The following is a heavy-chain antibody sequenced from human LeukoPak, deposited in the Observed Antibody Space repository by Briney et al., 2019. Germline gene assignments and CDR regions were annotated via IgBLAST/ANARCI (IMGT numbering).Heavy chain of an antibody. CDR2: MSYDGSKK. D-gene: IGHD6-19*01. Sequence: GRSLRLSCAASGFTFSSYGMHWVRQAPGKGLEWVAVMSYDGSKKYYADSVKGRFTISRDNSKSTLYLQMNSLRAEDTAVYYCARDLRGNGWFFDYWGQGTLVTVSS. CDR1: GFTFSSYG. CDR3: ARDLRGNGWFFDY. J-gene: IGHJ4*02. V-gene: IGHV3-30*03.